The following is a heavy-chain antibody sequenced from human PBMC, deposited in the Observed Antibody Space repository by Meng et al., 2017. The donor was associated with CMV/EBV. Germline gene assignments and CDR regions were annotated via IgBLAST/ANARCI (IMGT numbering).Heavy chain of an antibody. V-gene: IGHV1-18*01. D-gene: IGHD2-21*01. J-gene: IGHJ4*01. CDR1: GYTFTGYG. CDR2: ISVYNGHT. Sequence: QVPLVHAGVEVKKPGASVKASCKASGYTFTGYGISWVRQAPGQGLEWMGWISVYNGHTNFAQNLQGRVTMTTDTSTSTAYVELRSLRSDDTAIYYCARGVPLGIIYSFDYWGQGTLVTVSS. CDR3: ARGVPLGIIYSFDY.